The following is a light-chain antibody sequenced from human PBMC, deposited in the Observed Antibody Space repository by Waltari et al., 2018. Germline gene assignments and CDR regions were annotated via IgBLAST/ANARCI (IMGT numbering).Light chain of an antibody. CDR2: GAS. CDR3: QQYDGIVLP. Sequence: EIVLTQSPGTLSLSPGERATLSCRASQIVSTISLRWYQQKPGQAPRLRIFGASNRATGSPDRFSGCGSGTDFTLTSSRLEPEDFAVYYCQQYDGIVLPFGGWTKVEI. J-gene: IGKJ4*01. V-gene: IGKV3-20*01. CDR1: QIVSTIS.